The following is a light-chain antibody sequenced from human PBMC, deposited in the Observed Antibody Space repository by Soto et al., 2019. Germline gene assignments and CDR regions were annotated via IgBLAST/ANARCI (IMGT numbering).Light chain of an antibody. CDR2: DVS. CDR3: SSYTSSTTNV. V-gene: IGLV2-14*03. J-gene: IGLJ1*01. Sequence: QSVLTQPASVSGSPGQSITISCTGTSSDVGGYNYVSWYQQHPGKAPKLLINDVSNRPSGISDRFSGSKSGNTASLTISGLQAEDEADYYCSSYTSSTTNVFGTGTKATVL. CDR1: SSDVGGYNY.